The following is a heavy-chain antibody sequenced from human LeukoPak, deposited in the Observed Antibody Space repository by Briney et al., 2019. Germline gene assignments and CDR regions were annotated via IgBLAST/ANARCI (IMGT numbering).Heavy chain of an antibody. CDR1: GFTFSSSW. D-gene: IGHD4/OR15-4a*01. CDR2: MNPDGTKK. J-gene: IGHJ4*02. Sequence: GGSLRLSCVASGFTFSSSWMSWVRQAPGKGLEWVADMNPDGTKKLYVDSVEGRFTISRDNAKNSVYLQINSLRVEDTAVYYCARDPNHGAIDYWGQGTLLTVCS. V-gene: IGHV3-7*01. CDR3: ARDPNHGAIDY.